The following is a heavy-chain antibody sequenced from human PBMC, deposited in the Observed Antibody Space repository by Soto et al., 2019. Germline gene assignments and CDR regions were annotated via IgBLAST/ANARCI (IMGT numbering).Heavy chain of an antibody. CDR2: ISAYNGNT. Sequence: ASVKVSCKASGYTFTSYGISWVRQAPGQGLEWMGWISAYNGNTNYAQKLQGRVTMTTDTSTSTAYMELRSLRSDDTAVYYCARAGKITIFGVVIRDNWFDPWGQGTLVTVSS. V-gene: IGHV1-18*01. CDR3: ARAGKITIFGVVIRDNWFDP. D-gene: IGHD3-3*01. J-gene: IGHJ5*02. CDR1: GYTFTSYG.